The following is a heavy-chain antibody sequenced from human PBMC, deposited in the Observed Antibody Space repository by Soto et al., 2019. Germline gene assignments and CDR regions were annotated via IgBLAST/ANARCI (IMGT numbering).Heavy chain of an antibody. CDR2: ISTYNGNT. CDR3: ARDDYGGIFDY. Sequence: QVQLVQSGAEVKKPGASVKVSCKVSGYTFTTYGISWVRQVPGQGLEWMGWISTYNGNTNYAQRLQGRVTMTTDTSTSTAYMDLRSLRSDDTAVYYCARDDYGGIFDYWGQGTPVTVS. D-gene: IGHD4-17*01. J-gene: IGHJ4*02. CDR1: GYTFTTYG. V-gene: IGHV1-18*01.